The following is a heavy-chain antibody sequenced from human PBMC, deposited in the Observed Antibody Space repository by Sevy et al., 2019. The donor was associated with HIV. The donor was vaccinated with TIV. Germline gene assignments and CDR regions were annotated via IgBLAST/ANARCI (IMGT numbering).Heavy chain of an antibody. V-gene: IGHV3-48*01. D-gene: IGHD6-6*01. CDR2: ISSSSSTI. CDR3: ASQYSSSSHYYYYYMDV. Sequence: GGSLRLSCAASGFTFSSYSMNWVRQAPGKGLEWVSYISSSSSTIYYADPVKGRFTISRDNAKNSLYLQMNSRRAEDTAVYYCASQYSSSSHYYYYYMDVWGKGTTVTVSS. J-gene: IGHJ6*03. CDR1: GFTFSSYS.